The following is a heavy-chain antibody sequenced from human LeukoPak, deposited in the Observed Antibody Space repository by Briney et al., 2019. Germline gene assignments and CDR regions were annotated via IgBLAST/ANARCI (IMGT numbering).Heavy chain of an antibody. D-gene: IGHD3-10*01. V-gene: IGHV4-34*01. Sequence: PSETLSLTCALSGGSITDYFYNWVRQPPGKGLEWIGEINHSGSSTYNPSLKSRVIISVDTSKNQFSLKLTSVTAADTAVYYCARVGDLFGAHRVRGLPLDYYYMDVWGKGTMVTVSS. CDR2: INHSGSS. J-gene: IGHJ6*03. CDR3: ARVGDLFGAHRVRGLPLDYYYMDV. CDR1: GGSITDYF.